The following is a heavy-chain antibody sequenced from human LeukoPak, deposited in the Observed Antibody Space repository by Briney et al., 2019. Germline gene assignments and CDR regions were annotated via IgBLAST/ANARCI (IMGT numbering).Heavy chain of an antibody. CDR2: ISFDGSNK. Sequence: PGRSLKLSCAASGFTFRSYGMHWVRQAPGKGLEWVALISFDGSNKNYADSVKGRFTISRDNAKNSLYLQMNSLRAEDTAVYYCAELGITMIGGVWGKGTTVTISS. D-gene: IGHD3-10*02. CDR1: GFTFRSYG. CDR3: AELGITMIGGV. V-gene: IGHV3-30*18. J-gene: IGHJ6*04.